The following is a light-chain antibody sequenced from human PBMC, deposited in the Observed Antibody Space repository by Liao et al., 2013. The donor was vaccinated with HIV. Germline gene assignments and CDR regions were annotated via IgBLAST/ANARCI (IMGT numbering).Light chain of an antibody. CDR1: TLQNKY. J-gene: IGLJ2*01. CDR3: QTWDRNTVI. CDR2: QNV. V-gene: IGLV3-1*01. Sequence: SYEVSQPPSVSVSPGQTASITCSGVTLQNKYACWFQQKPGQSPLMVMYQNVNRPSGIPERFSGSKSGNTATLTISGTQAVDEADYYCQTWDRNTVIFGGGTKLTVL.